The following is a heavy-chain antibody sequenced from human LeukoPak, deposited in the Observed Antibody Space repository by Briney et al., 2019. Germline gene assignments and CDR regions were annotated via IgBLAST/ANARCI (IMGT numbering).Heavy chain of an antibody. V-gene: IGHV3-30*03. J-gene: IGHJ6*02. Sequence: QSGGSLRLSCAASGFTFSSYGMHWVRQAPGKGLEWVAVISYDGSNKYYADSVKGRFTISRDNSKNTLYLQMNSLRAEDTAVYYCVTTLVSPYDSSGYYYEDYYGMDVWGQGTTVTVSS. CDR2: ISYDGSNK. CDR1: GFTFSSYG. CDR3: VTTLVSPYDSSGYYYEDYYGMDV. D-gene: IGHD3-22*01.